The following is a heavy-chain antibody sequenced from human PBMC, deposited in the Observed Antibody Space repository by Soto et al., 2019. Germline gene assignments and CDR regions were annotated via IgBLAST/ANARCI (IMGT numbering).Heavy chain of an antibody. CDR1: GITVSTKC. J-gene: IGHJ4*02. Sequence: GGSLRLSCAASGITVSTKCMSWVRQAPGKGLEWVGRIKSKTDGGTIDYAAPVKDRFTISRDDSRDTLYLQMNSLRAEDTAVYYCAKGRVGSGGSCYWPEFDYWGQGTLVTVSS. D-gene: IGHD2-15*01. V-gene: IGHV3-15*01. CDR2: IKSKTDGGTI. CDR3: AKGRVGSGGSCYWPEFDY.